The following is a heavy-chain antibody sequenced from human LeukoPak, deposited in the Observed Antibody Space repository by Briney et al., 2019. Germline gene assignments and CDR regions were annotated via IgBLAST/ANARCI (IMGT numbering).Heavy chain of an antibody. V-gene: IGHV5-51*01. D-gene: IGHD4-17*01. CDR2: FYPGDSDT. CDR3: ASSTTVTTHFFDF. J-gene: IGHJ4*02. Sequence: GESLKISCKGSGYSFTSYWIGWVLQLPGKGLEWMGIFYPGDSDTRYSPSFQGQVTISADKSIRTAYLQWSSLKASDTAMYFCASSTTVTTHFFDFWGQGTLVTVSS. CDR1: GYSFTSYW.